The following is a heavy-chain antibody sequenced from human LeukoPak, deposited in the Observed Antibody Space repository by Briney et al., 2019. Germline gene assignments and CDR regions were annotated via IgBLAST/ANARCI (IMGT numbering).Heavy chain of an antibody. Sequence: GGSLRLSCAASGFTFSDYYMSWIRQAPGKGLEWVSYISSSSSYTNYADSVKGRFTISRDNTKNSLYLQMNSLRAEDTAVYYCARGGDYWFDPWGQGTLGTVSS. CDR1: GFTFSDYY. CDR3: ARGGDYWFDP. J-gene: IGHJ5*02. V-gene: IGHV3-11*06. D-gene: IGHD2-21*02. CDR2: ISSSSSYT.